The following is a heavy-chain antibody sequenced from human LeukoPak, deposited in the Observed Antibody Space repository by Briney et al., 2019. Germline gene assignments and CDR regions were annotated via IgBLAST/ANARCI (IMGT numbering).Heavy chain of an antibody. CDR3: ARDLTVRGVILMGY. CDR1: GYTFTSYG. J-gene: IGHJ4*02. V-gene: IGHV1-18*01. CDR2: ISAYNGNT. Sequence: ASVKVSCKASGYTFTSYGISWVRQAPGQGLEWMGWISAYNGNTNYAQKLQGRVTMTTDTSTSTAYMELRSLRSDDTAVYCCARDLTVRGVILMGYWGQGTLVTVSS. D-gene: IGHD3-10*01.